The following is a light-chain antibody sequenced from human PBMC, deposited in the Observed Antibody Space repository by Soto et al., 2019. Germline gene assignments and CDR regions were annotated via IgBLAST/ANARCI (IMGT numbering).Light chain of an antibody. Sequence: EIVLTQSPGTLSLSPGERATLSCRASQSVSSSYLAWYQQKPGQAPRLLIYGASSRATGITDRFSGSGSGTDFTLTIIRLEPEDLAVYYCQQYGSSPPTFGQGTKVEIK. CDR2: GAS. CDR1: QSVSSSY. CDR3: QQYGSSPPT. J-gene: IGKJ1*01. V-gene: IGKV3-20*01.